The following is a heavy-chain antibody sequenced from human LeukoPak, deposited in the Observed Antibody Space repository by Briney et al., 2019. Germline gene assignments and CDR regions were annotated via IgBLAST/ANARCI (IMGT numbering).Heavy chain of an antibody. D-gene: IGHD3-22*01. Sequence: GGSLRLSCAASGFIFSNYAVSWVRQAPGKGLECVSGISGSGGSTYYADSVKGRFTISRDNSKNTLYLQMNSLRAEDTAVYYCAKGYKDSSSYRYLFDFWGQGTLVTVSS. J-gene: IGHJ4*02. CDR1: GFIFSNYA. CDR2: ISGSGGST. CDR3: AKGYKDSSSYRYLFDF. V-gene: IGHV3-23*01.